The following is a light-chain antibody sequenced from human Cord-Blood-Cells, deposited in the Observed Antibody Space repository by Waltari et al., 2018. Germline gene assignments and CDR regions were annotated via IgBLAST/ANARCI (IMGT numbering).Light chain of an antibody. CDR3: QAWDSSTAV. Sequence: SYELTQPPSVSVSPGQTASITCSGDKLVDKYACWYPQKPGQSTVLVIYQDSKRPSGIPERFSGSNSGNTATLTISGTQAMDEADYYCQAWDSSTAVFGGGTKLTVL. CDR1: KLVDKY. J-gene: IGLJ2*01. V-gene: IGLV3-1*01. CDR2: QDS.